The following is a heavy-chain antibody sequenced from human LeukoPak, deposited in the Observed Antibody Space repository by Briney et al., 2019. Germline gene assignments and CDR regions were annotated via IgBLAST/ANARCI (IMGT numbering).Heavy chain of an antibody. CDR3: AKEGVDTAMAPFDY. CDR2: ITGSSSST. D-gene: IGHD5-18*01. Sequence: SGGSLRLSCAASGFTFSSYGMSWFRQAPGKGLEWVSSITGSSSSTYHADSVKGRFTISRDNSKNTLYLQMNSLRAEDTAVYYCAKEGVDTAMAPFDYWGQGTLVTVSS. CDR1: GFTFSSYG. V-gene: IGHV3-23*01. J-gene: IGHJ4*02.